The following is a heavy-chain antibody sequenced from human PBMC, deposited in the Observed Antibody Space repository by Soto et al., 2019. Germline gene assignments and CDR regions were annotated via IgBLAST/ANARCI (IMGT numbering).Heavy chain of an antibody. CDR3: AKEHHYSSSWSEFDY. Sequence: EVQLLESGGGLVQPGGSLRLSCAASGFTFSSYAMSWVRQAPGKGLEWVSAISGSGRSTYYADSVKGRFSISRDNSKNTLYLQMNSLRAEDTAVYYCAKEHHYSSSWSEFDYWGQETLVTVSS. CDR2: ISGSGRST. D-gene: IGHD6-13*01. CDR1: GFTFSSYA. J-gene: IGHJ4*02. V-gene: IGHV3-23*01.